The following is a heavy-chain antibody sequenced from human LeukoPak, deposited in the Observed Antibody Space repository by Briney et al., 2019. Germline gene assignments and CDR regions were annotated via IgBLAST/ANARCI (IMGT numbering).Heavy chain of an antibody. CDR2: IRYDGSNK. V-gene: IGHV3-30*02. J-gene: IGHJ4*02. D-gene: IGHD3-22*01. CDR3: ARIITMIVVAGGY. Sequence: GGSLRLSCAASGFTFSSYGMHWVRQAPGKGLEWVAFIRYDGSNKYYADSVKGRFTNSRDNSKNTLYLQMNSLRAEDTAVYYCARIITMIVVAGGYWGQGTLVTVSS. CDR1: GFTFSSYG.